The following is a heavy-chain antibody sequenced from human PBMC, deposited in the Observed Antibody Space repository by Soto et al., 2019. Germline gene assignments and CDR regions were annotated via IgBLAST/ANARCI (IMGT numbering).Heavy chain of an antibody. CDR3: ARSRPVAGLPQLDY. CDR1: GYSFNTYD. J-gene: IGHJ4*02. V-gene: IGHV5-51*01. CDR2: IYPGDSDI. D-gene: IGHD6-19*01. Sequence: PXESLKVSCKSSGYSFNTYDSALVRQLPGKGLEWMGIIYPGDSDITYSPSFEGQVTISADKSISTAYLQWSSLKASDSAMYYCARSRPVAGLPQLDYWGQGTLVTVSS.